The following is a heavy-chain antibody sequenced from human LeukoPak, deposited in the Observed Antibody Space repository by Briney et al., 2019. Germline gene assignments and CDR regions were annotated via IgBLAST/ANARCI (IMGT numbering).Heavy chain of an antibody. Sequence: SETLSLTCTVSGGSISSSSYYWGWIRQPPGKGLEWIGSIHYSGSTNYNPSLKSRVTISVDTSKNQFSLKLSSVTAADTAVYYCARHVSVYRSGWYQGSFFDYWGQGTLVTVSS. CDR2: IHYSGST. CDR1: GGSISSSSYY. CDR3: ARHVSVYRSGWYQGSFFDY. V-gene: IGHV4-39*01. D-gene: IGHD6-19*01. J-gene: IGHJ4*02.